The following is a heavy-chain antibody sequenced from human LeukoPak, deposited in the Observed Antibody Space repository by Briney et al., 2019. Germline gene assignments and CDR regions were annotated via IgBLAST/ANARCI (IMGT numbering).Heavy chain of an antibody. CDR2: IKQDGSGK. Sequence: GGSLRLSCAASGFTFSSYWMSWVRQAPGKGLEWVANIKQDGSGKYYMDSVKGRFTISRDNAKNSLYLQMNSLRDEDTAVYYCTGDTATPIGYWGQGTLVTVSS. CDR3: TGDTATPIGY. V-gene: IGHV3-7*04. D-gene: IGHD5-18*01. CDR1: GFTFSSYW. J-gene: IGHJ4*02.